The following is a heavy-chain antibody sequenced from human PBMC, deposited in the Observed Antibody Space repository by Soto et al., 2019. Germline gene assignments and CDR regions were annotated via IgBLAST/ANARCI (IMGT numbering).Heavy chain of an antibody. D-gene: IGHD6-13*01. V-gene: IGHV3-7*01. CDR2: ISEDGSEK. J-gene: IGHJ1*01. CDR3: VRNEAPGIY. Sequence: PGGSLRLSCAASGFSFSSYWMSWVRQAPGKGLEWVANISEDGSEKNYVDSVKGRFTISRDDAKNSLYLQMNSLRDEDTAVYYCVRNEAPGIYWGQGTLVTVSS. CDR1: GFSFSSYW.